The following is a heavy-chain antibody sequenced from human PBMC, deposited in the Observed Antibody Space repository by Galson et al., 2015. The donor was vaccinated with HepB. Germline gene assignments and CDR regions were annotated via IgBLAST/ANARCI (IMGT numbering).Heavy chain of an antibody. Sequence: SLRLSCAASGFTVSSNYMSWVRQAPGKELEWVSVIYSGGSTYYADSVKGRFTISRDNSKNTLYLQMNSLRAEDTAVYYCAREVLAYDILTGYYHWFDPWGQGTLVTVSS. CDR2: IYSGGST. D-gene: IGHD3-9*01. V-gene: IGHV3-53*01. CDR3: AREVLAYDILTGYYHWFDP. J-gene: IGHJ5*02. CDR1: GFTVSSNY.